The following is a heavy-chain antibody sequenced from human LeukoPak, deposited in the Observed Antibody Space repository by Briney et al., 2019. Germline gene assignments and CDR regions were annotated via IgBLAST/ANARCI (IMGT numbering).Heavy chain of an antibody. D-gene: IGHD6-19*01. CDR3: ARVGVPYSSGWYADY. Sequence: GGSLRLSCAASGFTFSSYAMSWVRQAPGKGLVWVSRINTDGSSTSYADSVKGRFTISRDNAKNTLYLQMNSLRAEDTAVYYCARVGVPYSSGWYADYWGQGTLVTVSS. CDR2: INTDGSST. CDR1: GFTFSSYA. V-gene: IGHV3-74*01. J-gene: IGHJ4*02.